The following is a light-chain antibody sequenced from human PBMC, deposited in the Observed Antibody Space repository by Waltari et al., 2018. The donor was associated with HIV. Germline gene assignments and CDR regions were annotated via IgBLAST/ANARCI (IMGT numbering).Light chain of an antibody. V-gene: IGLV6-57*01. J-gene: IGLJ3*02. CDR2: EDN. Sequence: NFMLTQPHSVSESPGKTVTISCTRTSGSIASNYVKWYQQRPGSSPTTVIYEDNQIPAGVPDRFSGSIDSSSNSASLTISGLKTEDEADYYCQSYDSSNQGVFGGGTKLTVL. CDR1: SGSIASNY. CDR3: QSYDSSNQGV.